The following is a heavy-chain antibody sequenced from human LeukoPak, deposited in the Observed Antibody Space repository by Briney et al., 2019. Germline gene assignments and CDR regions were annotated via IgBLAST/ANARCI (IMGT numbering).Heavy chain of an antibody. J-gene: IGHJ4*03. CDR1: GVSFSRYY. CDR2: SEQRGDT. D-gene: IGHD2-21*02. CDR3: ARGATLRETGYFDF. Sequence: SETLSLTCALYGVSFSRYYWSWIRQSPGKWLEWIAESEQRGDTNYNPSVKSRLTISVDTSKNQFSLKLRSLRAADTALYCARGATLRETGYFDFWGQGTLVTVSS. V-gene: IGHV4-34*01.